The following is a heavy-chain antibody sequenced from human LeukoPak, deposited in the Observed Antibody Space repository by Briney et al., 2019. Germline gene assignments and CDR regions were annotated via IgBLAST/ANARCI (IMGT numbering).Heavy chain of an antibody. Sequence: PGGSLRLSCAASGFTFSSYEMNWVRQAPGKGLEWVSYISSSGSTIYYADSVKGRFTISRDNAKNSLYLQMNSLRAEDTAVYYCARDQRWLQLVAFDIWGQGTMVTVSS. V-gene: IGHV3-48*03. CDR2: ISSSGSTI. J-gene: IGHJ3*02. CDR3: ARDQRWLQLVAFDI. D-gene: IGHD5-24*01. CDR1: GFTFSSYE.